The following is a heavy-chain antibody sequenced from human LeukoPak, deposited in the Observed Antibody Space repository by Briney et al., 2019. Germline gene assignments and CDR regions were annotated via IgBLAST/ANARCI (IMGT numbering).Heavy chain of an antibody. Sequence: ASVKVSCKASGYTFTSYDINWVRQATGQGLEWMGWMNPNSGNTGYAQKFQGRVTMTRNTSISTAHMELSSLRSEDTAVYYCATPTQLYYYYGMDVWGQGTTVTVSS. D-gene: IGHD1-1*01. V-gene: IGHV1-8*01. CDR3: ATPTQLYYYYGMDV. CDR1: GYTFTSYD. J-gene: IGHJ6*02. CDR2: MNPNSGNT.